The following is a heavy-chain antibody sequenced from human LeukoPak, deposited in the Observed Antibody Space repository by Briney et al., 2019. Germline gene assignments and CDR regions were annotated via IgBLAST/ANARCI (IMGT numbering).Heavy chain of an antibody. V-gene: IGHV4-59*01. CDR3: AGTEVPHSFDTSGYYYGYVQH. CDR2: VYYSGTT. Sequence: SETLSLTCTVSGGSISSYYWAWIRQPPGRTLEWIGYVYYSGTTNYNPSLNSRVTISVDTSKNQFSLRLSSVTAADTAVYYCAGTEVPHSFDTSGYYYGYVQHWGHGTLVTVSS. D-gene: IGHD3-22*01. J-gene: IGHJ1*01. CDR1: GGSISSYY.